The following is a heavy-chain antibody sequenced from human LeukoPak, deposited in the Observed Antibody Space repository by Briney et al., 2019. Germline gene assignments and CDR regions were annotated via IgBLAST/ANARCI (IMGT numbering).Heavy chain of an antibody. CDR3: AFRGADFDY. Sequence: SETLSLTCTVSGVSISSGGYYWRWIRQQPGKGLEWIGYIYYSGSTYYNPSLKSRVTISVDTSKNQFSLKLSSVTAADTAVYYCAFRGADFDYWGQGTLVTVSS. D-gene: IGHD3-10*01. CDR1: GVSISSGGYY. V-gene: IGHV4-31*03. J-gene: IGHJ4*02. CDR2: IYYSGST.